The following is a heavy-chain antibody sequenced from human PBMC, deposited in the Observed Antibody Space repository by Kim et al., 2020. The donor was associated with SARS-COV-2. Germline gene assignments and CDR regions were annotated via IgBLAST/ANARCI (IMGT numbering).Heavy chain of an antibody. Sequence: GGSLRLSCAASGFTFSSFAMSWVRQAPGKGLEWVSAIGGSGVATYYADSVKGRFTISRDNSKSTLYLQMNSLRAEDTAVYYCAKGLLRYFAGQNYYYYGMDVWGQGTTATVSS. CDR2: IGGSGVAT. CDR1: GFTFSSFA. J-gene: IGHJ6*02. D-gene: IGHD3-9*01. CDR3: AKGLLRYFAGQNYYYYGMDV. V-gene: IGHV3-23*01.